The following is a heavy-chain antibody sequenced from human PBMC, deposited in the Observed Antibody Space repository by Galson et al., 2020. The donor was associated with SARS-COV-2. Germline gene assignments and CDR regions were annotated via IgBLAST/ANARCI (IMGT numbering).Heavy chain of an antibody. D-gene: IGHD2-21*02. CDR2: IYYGGNT. CDR1: GGSISNGDYY. CDR3: ARGVVVTQRALHLRRRLNWFDP. J-gene: IGHJ5*02. Sequence: SETLSLTCTVSGGSISNGDYYWSWIRQHPEKGLEWIGYIYYGGNTYYNPSLESRLTISVDTSDNQFSLRLTSVTAADTAVYYCARGVVVTQRALHLRRRLNWFDPWGEANLVIV. V-gene: IGHV4-31*03.